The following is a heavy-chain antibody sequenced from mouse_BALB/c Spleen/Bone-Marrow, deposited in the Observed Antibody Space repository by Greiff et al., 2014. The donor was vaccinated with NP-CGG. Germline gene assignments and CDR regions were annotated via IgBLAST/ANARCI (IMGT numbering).Heavy chain of an antibody. CDR2: INPYNDGT. J-gene: IGHJ2*01. Sequence: EVKLVESGPELVKPGASVKMSCKASGYTFTSYVMHWVKQQPGQGLEWFGYINPYNDGTKYNEKFEGKATLTSDKSSSTAYMELSSLTSEDSAVYFSAREGVDYFDYWGQGTTLTVSS. CDR3: AREGVDYFDY. V-gene: IGHV1-14*01. CDR1: GYTFTSYV.